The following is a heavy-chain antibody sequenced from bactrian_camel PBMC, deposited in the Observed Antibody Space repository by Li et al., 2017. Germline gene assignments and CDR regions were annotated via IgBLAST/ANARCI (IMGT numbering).Heavy chain of an antibody. V-gene: IGHV3S28*01. CDR2: IYTGGGST. Sequence: QLVESGGGSVQAGGSLRLSCVRSVSGYTYGEYCMGWFRQAPGKEREGVATIYTGGGSTHYADSVKGRFTISQDNAKNTLFLQMNSLKPEDAAVYYCAAERANRTDGSDCYEDSWSRSPNYRGQGTQVTVS. D-gene: IGHD3*01. CDR1: VSGYTYGEYC. CDR3: AAERANRTDGSDCYEDSWSRSPNY. J-gene: IGHJ4*01.